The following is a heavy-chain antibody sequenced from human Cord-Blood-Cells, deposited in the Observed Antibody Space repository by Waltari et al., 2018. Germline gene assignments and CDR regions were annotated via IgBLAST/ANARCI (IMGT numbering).Heavy chain of an antibody. CDR2: INHSGST. V-gene: IGHV4-34*01. CDR3: ARGGYCSSTSCYYYYYYMDV. CDR1: GGSFSGYS. Sequence: QVQLQQWGAGLLKPSETLSLTCAVYGGSFSGYSWSWIRQPPGKGLEWIGEINHSGSTNYNPSLKSRVTISVDTSKNQFSLKLSSVTAADTAVYYCARGGYCSSTSCYYYYYYMDVWGKGTTVTVSS. J-gene: IGHJ6*03. D-gene: IGHD2-2*01.